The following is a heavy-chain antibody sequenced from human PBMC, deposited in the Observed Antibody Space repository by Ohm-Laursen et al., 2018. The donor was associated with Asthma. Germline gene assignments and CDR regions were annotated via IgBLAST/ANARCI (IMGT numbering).Heavy chain of an antibody. CDR3: ARIGPEWELPGREYSVHH. CDR1: GYTFSRYS. CDR2: MSPSSTFI. Sequence: GSLRLSCAASGYTFSRYSIHWFRQAPGKGLEWVVSMSPSSTFIYYADSVRCRFTTSRDIARYLVYLQMNDLRAEDTALYYCARIGPEWELPGREYSVHHWGQGTLVTVSS. D-gene: IGHD1-26*01. V-gene: IGHV3-21*01. J-gene: IGHJ1*01.